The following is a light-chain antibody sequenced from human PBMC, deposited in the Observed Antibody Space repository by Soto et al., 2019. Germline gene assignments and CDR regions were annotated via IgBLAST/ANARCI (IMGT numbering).Light chain of an antibody. CDR1: QRISSW. Sequence: IQMTQSPSTLSAAGGDRVTITCRASQRISSWLAWYQQKPGKAPKLLIYDASSLESGVPSRFSGSGSGTAFTLTISSLQPDDFATYYCQQYNSDGTVGGGTKVDIK. CDR3: QQYNSDGT. V-gene: IGKV1-5*01. CDR2: DAS. J-gene: IGKJ4*01.